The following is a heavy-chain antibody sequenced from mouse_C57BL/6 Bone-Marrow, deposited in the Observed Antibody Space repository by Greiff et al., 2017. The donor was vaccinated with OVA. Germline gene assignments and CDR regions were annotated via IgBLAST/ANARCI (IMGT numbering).Heavy chain of an antibody. CDR3: AREGYGPDYFDY. Sequence: EVQLQQSGPELVKPGASVKISCKASGYTFTDYYMTWVKQSHGKSLEWIGDINPNNGGTSYNQKFKGKATLTVDKSSSTAYMELRSLTSEDSAVYYCAREGYGPDYFDYWGQGTTLTVSS. CDR1: GYTFTDYY. V-gene: IGHV1-26*01. D-gene: IGHD2-10*02. CDR2: INPNNGGT. J-gene: IGHJ2*01.